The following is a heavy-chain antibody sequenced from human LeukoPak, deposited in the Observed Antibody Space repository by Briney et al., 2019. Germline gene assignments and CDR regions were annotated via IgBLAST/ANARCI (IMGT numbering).Heavy chain of an antibody. CDR1: GYTFTGYY. CDR2: INPNSGGT. Sequence: GASVKVSCKASGYTFTGYYMHWVRQAPGQGLEWMGWINPNSGGTNYAQKFQGRVTMTRDTSISTAYMELSRLRSDDTAMYYCVGVTYSDYDDFDYWGQGTVVTVSS. CDR3: VGVTYSDYDDFDY. D-gene: IGHD5-12*01. J-gene: IGHJ4*02. V-gene: IGHV1-2*02.